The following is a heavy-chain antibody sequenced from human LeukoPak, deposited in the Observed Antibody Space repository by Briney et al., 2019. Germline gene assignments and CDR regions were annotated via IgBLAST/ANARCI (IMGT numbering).Heavy chain of an antibody. CDR3: AKAGYPIVGATTDAFDI. Sequence: HPGGSLRLSCAASGFTFSSYEMNWVRQAPGKGLEWVSYISSSGSTIYYADSVKGRFTISRDNAKNSLYLQMNSLRAEDTAVYYCAKAGYPIVGATTDAFDIWGQGTMVTVSS. CDR1: GFTFSSYE. V-gene: IGHV3-48*03. J-gene: IGHJ3*02. CDR2: ISSSGSTI. D-gene: IGHD1-26*01.